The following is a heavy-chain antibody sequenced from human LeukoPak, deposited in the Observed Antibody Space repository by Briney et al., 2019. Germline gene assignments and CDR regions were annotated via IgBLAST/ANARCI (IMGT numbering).Heavy chain of an antibody. V-gene: IGHV3-74*01. CDR3: ARDFYYGSGSLDQ. CDR2: INSDGRSI. CDR1: GFTFTSYW. D-gene: IGHD3-10*01. J-gene: IGHJ4*02. Sequence: PGGSLRLSCAASGFTFTSYWMHWVRQGPGKGLVWVPRINSDGRSISYADSVKGRFTISRDNAKNTLYLQMNSLRAEDTAVYYCARDFYYGSGSLDQWGQGTLVTVSS.